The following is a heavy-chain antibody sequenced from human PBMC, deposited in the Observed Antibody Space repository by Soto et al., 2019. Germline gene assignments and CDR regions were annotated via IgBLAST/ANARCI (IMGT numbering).Heavy chain of an antibody. Sequence: PGGSLRLSCAASGFTFSSYGMHWVRQAPGKGLEWVAVISYDGSNKYYADSVKGRFTISRDNSKNTLYLQMNSLRAEDTAVYYCARWGRLRLKGYYYYYGMDVWGQGTTVTVSS. CDR1: GFTFSSYG. V-gene: IGHV3-30*03. CDR2: ISYDGSNK. D-gene: IGHD5-12*01. CDR3: ARWGRLRLKGYYYYYGMDV. J-gene: IGHJ6*02.